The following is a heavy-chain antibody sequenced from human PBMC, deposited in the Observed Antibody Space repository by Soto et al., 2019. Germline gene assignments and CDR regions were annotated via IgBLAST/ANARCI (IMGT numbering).Heavy chain of an antibody. CDR2: INPTDGAT. V-gene: IGHV1-46*01. Sequence: QVQLVQSGAEVKKPGASVKISCKASGYTFTTYYIHWVRQAPGQGLEWMGIINPTDGATTYEQKFQGRVIMTVDTSASIVYMELSSLRSEDTAVYYCARARGWFDPWGQGTLVTVSS. D-gene: IGHD3-10*01. CDR3: ARARGWFDP. J-gene: IGHJ5*02. CDR1: GYTFTTYY.